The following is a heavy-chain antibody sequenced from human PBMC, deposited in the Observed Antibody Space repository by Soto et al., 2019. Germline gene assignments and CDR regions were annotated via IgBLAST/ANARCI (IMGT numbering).Heavy chain of an antibody. CDR1: GFTSSSYA. CDR2: ISGSGGST. V-gene: IGHV3-23*01. D-gene: IGHD6-19*01. J-gene: IGHJ4*02. Sequence: GGSLRLSCAASGFTSSSYAMSWVRQAPGKGLEWVSAISGSGGSTYYADSVKGRFTISRDNSKNTLYLQMNSLRAEDTAVYYCARRSSGWYFDYWGQGTLVTVSS. CDR3: ARRSSGWYFDY.